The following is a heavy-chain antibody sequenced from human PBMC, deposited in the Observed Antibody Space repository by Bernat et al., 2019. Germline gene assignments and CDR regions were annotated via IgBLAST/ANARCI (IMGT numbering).Heavy chain of an antibody. J-gene: IGHJ5*02. CDR1: GFTFSSYG. CDR3: ARGGYYDSSGYYGWFDP. D-gene: IGHD3-22*01. CDR2: ISYDGSNK. Sequence: QVQLVESGGGVVQPGRSLRLSCAASGFTFSSYGMHWVRQAPGKGLEWVAVISYDGSNKYYADSVKGRFTISRDNSKNTLYLQMNSLRAEDTAVYYCARGGYYDSSGYYGWFDPWGQGTLVTVSS. V-gene: IGHV3-30*03.